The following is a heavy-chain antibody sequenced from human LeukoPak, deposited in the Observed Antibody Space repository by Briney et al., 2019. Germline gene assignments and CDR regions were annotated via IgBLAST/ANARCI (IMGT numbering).Heavy chain of an antibody. D-gene: IGHD2-2*01. V-gene: IGHV4-4*02. CDR2: IYHSGST. J-gene: IGHJ2*01. Sequence: TSETLSLTCAVSGDSLNTNTWWSWVRQPPGKGLEWIGEIYHSGSTNYNPSLKSRVTISVDKSKNQFSLKLSSVTAADTAVYYCARVRALRVPAAMWYFDLWGRGTLVTVSS. CDR3: ARVRALRVPAAMWYFDL. CDR1: GDSLNTNTW.